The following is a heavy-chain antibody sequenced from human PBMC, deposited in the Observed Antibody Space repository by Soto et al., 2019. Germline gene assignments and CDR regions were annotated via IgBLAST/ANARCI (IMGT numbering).Heavy chain of an antibody. CDR3: ARAGSGWHIFDY. J-gene: IGHJ4*02. CDR1: GGSISSGGYY. D-gene: IGHD6-19*01. V-gene: IGHV4-31*03. CDR2: IYYSGST. Sequence: TLSLTCTVSGGSISSGGYYWSWIRQHPGKGLEWIGYIYYSGSTYYNPSLKSRVTISVDTSKNQFSLKLSSVTAVDTAVYYCARAGSGWHIFDYWGQGTLVTVSS.